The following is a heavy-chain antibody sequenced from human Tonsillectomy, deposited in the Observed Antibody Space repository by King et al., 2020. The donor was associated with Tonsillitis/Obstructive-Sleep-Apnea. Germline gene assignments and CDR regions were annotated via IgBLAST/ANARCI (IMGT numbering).Heavy chain of an antibody. Sequence: VQLVESGGGVVQPGRSLRLSCAASGFTLSSYAMHWVRQAPGKGLEWVALISYDGSNKYYADSVKGQFTISRDNSKNTLYLQMNSLRTEDTALYYCARDQMAHEIWGQGTMVTVSS. CDR3: ARDQMAHEI. D-gene: IGHD5-24*01. CDR2: ISYDGSNK. V-gene: IGHV3-30*04. J-gene: IGHJ3*02. CDR1: GFTLSSYA.